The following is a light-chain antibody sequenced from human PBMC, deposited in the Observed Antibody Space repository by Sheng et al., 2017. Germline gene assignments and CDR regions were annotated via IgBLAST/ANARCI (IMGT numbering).Light chain of an antibody. CDR1: QSVGYK. Sequence: EKVMTQSPATLSVSPGERATLSCRASQSVGYKLAWYQQKPGQPPRLLMYGASARATGIPARFIASGSGTEFTLTISSLQSEDFAVYYCQQYEKWPLNFGGGTKVEIK. J-gene: IGKJ4*01. V-gene: IGKV3-15*01. CDR2: GAS. CDR3: QQYEKWPLN.